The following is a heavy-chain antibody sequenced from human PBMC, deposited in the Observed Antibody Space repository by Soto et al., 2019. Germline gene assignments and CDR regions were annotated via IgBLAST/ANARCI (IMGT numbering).Heavy chain of an antibody. V-gene: IGHV3-23*01. D-gene: IGHD2-8*02. CDR2: SLVSDST. J-gene: IGHJ3*02. CDR1: GFICSSYD. CDR3: PKASATGGGGFDS. Sequence: GGSLRLSCAASGFICSSYDMSWVRQAPGKALEWVSTSLVSDSTHYEDSVRGRFTISRDRSKNTVYLQMNSLTAGDTAVYYCPKASATGGGGFDSSRQETMVAASS.